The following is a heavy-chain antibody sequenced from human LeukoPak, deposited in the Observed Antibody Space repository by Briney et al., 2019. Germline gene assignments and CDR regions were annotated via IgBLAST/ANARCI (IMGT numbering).Heavy chain of an antibody. J-gene: IGHJ4*02. CDR3: ARVGTYCSSTSCDPQTDY. V-gene: IGHV3-21*01. CDR2: ISSSSSYI. Sequence: GGSLRLSCAASGFTFSSYSMNWVRQAPGKGLEWVSSISSSSSYIYYADSVKGRFTISRDNAKNSLYLQMNSLRAEDTAVYYCARVGTYCSSTSCDPQTDYWGQGTLVTVSS. D-gene: IGHD2-2*01. CDR1: GFTFSSYS.